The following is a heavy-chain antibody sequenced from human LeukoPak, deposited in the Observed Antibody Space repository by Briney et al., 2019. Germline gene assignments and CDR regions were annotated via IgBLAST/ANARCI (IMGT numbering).Heavy chain of an antibody. CDR2: INAGNGNT. J-gene: IGHJ4*02. D-gene: IGHD6-13*01. Sequence: ASVKVSCKASGYTFTSYAMHWVRQAPGQRLEWMGWINAGNGNTKYSQKFQGRVTITRDTSASTAYMELSSLRSEDTAVYYCARVSRPAIAAAGTLYYFDYWGQGTLVTVSS. CDR3: ARVSRPAIAAAGTLYYFDY. V-gene: IGHV1-3*01. CDR1: GYTFTSYA.